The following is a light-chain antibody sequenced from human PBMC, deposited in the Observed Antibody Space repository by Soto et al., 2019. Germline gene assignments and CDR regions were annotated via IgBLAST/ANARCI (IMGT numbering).Light chain of an antibody. V-gene: IGKV3-15*01. CDR1: QSVGSN. J-gene: IGKJ1*01. CDR2: GAS. CDR3: QQFYNWPQT. Sequence: GIPQSSPPPFVSPGGRATLSSRASQSVGSNLAWYQQKPGQPPRLLIYGASTRATAIPARFSGSGSGTEFTLTISSLQSEDFAVYYCQQFYNWPQTFGQGTKVDIK.